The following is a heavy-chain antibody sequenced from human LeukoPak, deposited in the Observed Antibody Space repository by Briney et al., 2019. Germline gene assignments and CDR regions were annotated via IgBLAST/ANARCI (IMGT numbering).Heavy chain of an antibody. Sequence: PSETLSLTCGLFGRSIIGYHWNWIRQSPGKGLEWIGEINHSGSANYNPSFKSRVTISLDTSKNQFSLKLRSVTAADTAVYYCARDPTTVVSVPYYFDDWGQGTLVTVSS. CDR3: ARDPTTVVSVPYYFDD. CDR1: GRSIIGYH. CDR2: INHSGSA. J-gene: IGHJ4*02. D-gene: IGHD4-11*01. V-gene: IGHV4-34*01.